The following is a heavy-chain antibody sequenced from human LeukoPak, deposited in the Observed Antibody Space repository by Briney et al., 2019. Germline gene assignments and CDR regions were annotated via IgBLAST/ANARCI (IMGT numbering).Heavy chain of an antibody. Sequence: GSLRLSCAASGFTFSSYGMHWVRQAPGKGLEWVAVISYDGTNKYYADSVKGRFTISRDNSKNTLYMQMNSLRAEDTAVYYCARASGSSNWYFPALDYWGQGTLVTVSS. J-gene: IGHJ4*02. CDR1: GFTFSSYG. CDR3: ARASGSSNWYFPALDY. CDR2: ISYDGTNK. D-gene: IGHD6-13*01. V-gene: IGHV3-30*03.